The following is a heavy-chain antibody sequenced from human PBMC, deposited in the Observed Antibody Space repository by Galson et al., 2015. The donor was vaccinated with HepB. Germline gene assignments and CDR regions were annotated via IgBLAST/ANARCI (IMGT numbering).Heavy chain of an antibody. D-gene: IGHD4-23*01. J-gene: IGHJ4*02. Sequence: VKVSCKVSGYTFTDYYMHWVQQAPGKGLEWMGLVDPEDGETIYAEKFQGRVTITADTSTDTAYMELSSLRSEDTAVYYCARLDDYGGNSGWGQGTLVTVSS. V-gene: IGHV1-69-2*01. CDR2: VDPEDGET. CDR3: ARLDDYGGNSG. CDR1: GYTFTDYY.